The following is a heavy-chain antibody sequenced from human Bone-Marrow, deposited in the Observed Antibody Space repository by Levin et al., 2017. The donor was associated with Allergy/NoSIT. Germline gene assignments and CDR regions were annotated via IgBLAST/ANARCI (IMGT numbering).Heavy chain of an antibody. CDR3: AKETLGGYDYVWGSYRYTDY. CDR1: GLSFSSYW. CDR2: IKHDGSGR. D-gene: IGHD3-16*02. Sequence: GSLRLSCAASGLSFSSYWMTWVRQAPGKGLEWVATIKHDGSGRYYVDSVKGRFTISRDNAKNSLYLQMNSLRVEDTAVYYCAKETLGGYDYVWGSYRYTDYWGQGTLITV. J-gene: IGHJ4*02. V-gene: IGHV3-7*01.